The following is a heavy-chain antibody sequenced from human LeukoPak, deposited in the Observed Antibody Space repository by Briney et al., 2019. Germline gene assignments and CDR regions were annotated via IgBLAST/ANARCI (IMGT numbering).Heavy chain of an antibody. Sequence: ASVKVSCKASGYTFTSYGISWVRQAPGQGLEWMGWISAYNGNTNYAQKLQGRVTMTTHTSTSTAYMELRSLRSEDTAVYYCARVRVVVAATTGGAYYYYYMDVWGKGTTVTISS. J-gene: IGHJ6*03. D-gene: IGHD2-15*01. CDR1: GYTFTSYG. CDR2: ISAYNGNT. CDR3: ARVRVVVAATTGGAYYYYYMDV. V-gene: IGHV1-18*01.